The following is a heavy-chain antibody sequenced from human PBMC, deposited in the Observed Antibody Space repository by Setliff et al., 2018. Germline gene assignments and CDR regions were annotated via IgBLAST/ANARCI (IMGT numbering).Heavy chain of an antibody. CDR3: AREQWLDPPGYYYMDV. V-gene: IGHV4-4*07. CDR1: GGSMGSYY. Sequence: SETLSLTCTVSGGSMGSYYWTWIRQSAGQGLEWFGRIYTSGSANYNPSLKSRVTMSIDTSKNQFSLKLNSVTAADMAVYYCAREQWLDPPGYYYMDVWAKGTTVTVSS. CDR2: IYTSGSA. D-gene: IGHD6-19*01. J-gene: IGHJ6*03.